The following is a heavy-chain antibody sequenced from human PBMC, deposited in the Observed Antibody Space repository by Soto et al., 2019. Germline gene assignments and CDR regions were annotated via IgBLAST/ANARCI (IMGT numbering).Heavy chain of an antibody. CDR1: GASVTSYY. J-gene: IGHJ6*03. CDR3: ARLTTKPSNSGGYYYYMDV. CDR2: THYSGST. Sequence: QVQLQESGPGLVKPSETLSLTCTVSGASVTSYYWSWIRQPPGKGLEWIGYTHYSGSTNYNPSLKSRVTISEDTSKNQFSLNLSSVTAADTAVYYCARLTTKPSNSGGYYYYMDVWGKGTTVTVSS. D-gene: IGHD3-10*01. V-gene: IGHV4-59*08.